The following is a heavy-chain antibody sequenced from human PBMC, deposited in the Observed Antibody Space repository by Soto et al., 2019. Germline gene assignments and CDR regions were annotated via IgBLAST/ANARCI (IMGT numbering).Heavy chain of an antibody. CDR3: VRGDKGGFDL. V-gene: IGHV3-74*01. D-gene: IGHD2-21*02. J-gene: IGHJ3*01. Sequence: EVQLVECEGGLVQRGVSLRRSCAASGFTFNYYWMHWVRQAPGQGLVWVSHIHSDGSTTTYADSVKGRFTISRDNAKNTLYLQMNSLRAEDTAVYYCVRGDKGGFDLWGQGTTVTVSS. CDR1: GFTFNYYW. CDR2: IHSDGSTT.